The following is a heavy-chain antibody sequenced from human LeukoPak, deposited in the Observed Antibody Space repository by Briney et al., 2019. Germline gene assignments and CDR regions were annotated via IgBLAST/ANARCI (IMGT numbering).Heavy chain of an antibody. D-gene: IGHD5-24*01. V-gene: IGHV3-48*04. CDR1: EFTFTNYS. CDR2: ISRSSTTI. CDR3: ASRLTEAERDY. Sequence: GGSLRLSCAASEFTFTNYSMNWVRQAPGKGLEWISYISRSSTTIHYADSVRGRFSISRDNARNLLYLQMNSLRAEDTAVYYCASRLTEAERDYWGQGTLVTVFS. J-gene: IGHJ4*02.